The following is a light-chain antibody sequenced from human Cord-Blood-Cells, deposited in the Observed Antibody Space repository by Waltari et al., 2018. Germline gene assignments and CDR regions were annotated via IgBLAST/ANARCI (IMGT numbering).Light chain of an antibody. V-gene: IGKV1-39*01. CDR2: AAS. Sequence: DIQMTHPPSSLSASVGDRVTLPRRESQNISSYLNWYQQKPGKAPKLLIYAASSWQSGVPSRFSGSGSGTDFTLTISSLQPEDFAAYYCQQSYSTPYTFGQGTKLEIK. J-gene: IGKJ2*01. CDR1: QNISSY. CDR3: QQSYSTPYT.